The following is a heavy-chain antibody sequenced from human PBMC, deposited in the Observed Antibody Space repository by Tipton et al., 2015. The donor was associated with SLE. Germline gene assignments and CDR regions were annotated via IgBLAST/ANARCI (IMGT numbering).Heavy chain of an antibody. Sequence: TLSLTCAVYGGSFSDYYWSWIRQPAGKGLEWIGRMFSTGGNSNYNPSLKSRVTMSMDTSKNQFSLKLSSVTAADTAVYYCASVGFSVAGTSEDAFDIWGQGTMVTVS. CDR3: ASVGFSVAGTSEDAFDI. J-gene: IGHJ3*02. V-gene: IGHV4-59*10. CDR2: MFSTGGN. CDR1: GGSFSDYY. D-gene: IGHD6-19*01.